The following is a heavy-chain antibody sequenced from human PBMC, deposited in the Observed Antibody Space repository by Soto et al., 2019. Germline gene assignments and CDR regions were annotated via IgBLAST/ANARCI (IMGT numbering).Heavy chain of an antibody. V-gene: IGHV1-69*13. J-gene: IGHJ6*02. CDR1: GYTFTSYY. CDR2: IIPIFGTA. D-gene: IGHD6-19*01. CDR3: ARDRAVADYYGMDV. Sequence: GASVKVSCKASGYTFTSYYMHWVRQAPGQGLEWMGGIIPIFGTANYAQKFQGRVTITADESTSTAYMELSSLRSEDTAVYYCARDRAVADYYGMDVWGQGTTVTVSS.